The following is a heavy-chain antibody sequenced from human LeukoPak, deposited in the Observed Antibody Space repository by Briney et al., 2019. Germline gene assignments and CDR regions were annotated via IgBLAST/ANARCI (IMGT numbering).Heavy chain of an antibody. CDR2: ISGSGAST. Sequence: GGSLRLSCAASGFTFGTYAMTWVRQAPGKGLEWVSVISGSGASTNYADSVKGRFIISRDNSKNTLYLQMNSLRAEDTAVYYCAKNHYSSSRDYFDYWGQGTLVTVSS. V-gene: IGHV3-23*01. J-gene: IGHJ4*02. D-gene: IGHD6-13*01. CDR3: AKNHYSSSRDYFDY. CDR1: GFTFGTYA.